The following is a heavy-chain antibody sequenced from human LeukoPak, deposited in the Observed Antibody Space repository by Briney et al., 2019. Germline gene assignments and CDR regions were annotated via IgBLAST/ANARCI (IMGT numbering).Heavy chain of an antibody. Sequence: PGGSLRLSCAASGFTFSSYSMNWVRQAPGKGLEWVSSISSSSSYMYYADSVKGRFTISRDNAKNSLYLQMNSLRAEDTAVYYCARGRYYSRAFDIWGQGTMVTVSS. CDR2: ISSSSSYM. V-gene: IGHV3-21*01. D-gene: IGHD3-10*01. CDR3: ARGRYYSRAFDI. CDR1: GFTFSSYS. J-gene: IGHJ3*02.